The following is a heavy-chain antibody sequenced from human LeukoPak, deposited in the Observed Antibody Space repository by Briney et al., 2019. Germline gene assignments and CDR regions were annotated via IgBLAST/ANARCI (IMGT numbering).Heavy chain of an antibody. Sequence: GGSLRLSCAASGFTFSSYSMNWVRQAPGKGLEWVSSISSSSSYIYYADSVRGRFTISRDNAKNSLYLQMNSLRAEDTAVYYCASSIWFGELSWGQGTLVTVSS. V-gene: IGHV3-21*01. CDR3: ASSIWFGELS. J-gene: IGHJ5*02. CDR2: ISSSSSYI. CDR1: GFTFSSYS. D-gene: IGHD3-10*01.